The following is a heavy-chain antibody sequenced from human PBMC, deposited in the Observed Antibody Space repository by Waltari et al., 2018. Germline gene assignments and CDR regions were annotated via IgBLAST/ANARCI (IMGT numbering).Heavy chain of an antibody. J-gene: IGHJ4*02. D-gene: IGHD2-2*01. Sequence: EVQLLESGGGLVQPGESLRLSCAASGFTFRIYAMTWVRQAPGKGLEWVSVISGSGSSTYYADPGKGRFTISRDNSKNTLYLQMNSLRAEDTAVYYCAKDEDIVVVPSALDSWGQGTLVTVSS. CDR1: GFTFRIYA. CDR2: ISGSGSST. CDR3: AKDEDIVVVPSALDS. V-gene: IGHV3-23*01.